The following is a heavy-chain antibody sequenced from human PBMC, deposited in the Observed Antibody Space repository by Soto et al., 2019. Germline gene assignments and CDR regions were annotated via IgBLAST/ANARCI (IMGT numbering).Heavy chain of an antibody. CDR1: GFTFSSYW. J-gene: IGHJ4*02. CDR2: INSDGSSR. CDR3: ARDRMTTVPTPGN. Sequence: GGSLRLSCAVSGFTFSSYWMHWVRQGPGKGLVWVSRINSDGSSRSYADSVKGRLTISRDNAKNTVYLQMNSLRAEDTAVYYCARDRMTTVPTPGNWGQGTLVNVSS. V-gene: IGHV3-74*01. D-gene: IGHD4-17*01.